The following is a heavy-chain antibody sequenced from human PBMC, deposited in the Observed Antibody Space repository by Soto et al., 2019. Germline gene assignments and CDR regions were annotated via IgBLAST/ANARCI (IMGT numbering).Heavy chain of an antibody. CDR1: GYTFSNYD. Sequence: QVQLVQSGAELKKPGASVKVSCKASGYTFSNYDMNWVRKATGQGPEWTGWVNTNNGDTGYAQKSQGRVTLTTDISTTTAYMELTSLRSEDTAIYYCAKVSRKGSAIDFDYWGQGTLITVSS. D-gene: IGHD3-10*01. CDR3: AKVSRKGSAIDFDY. V-gene: IGHV1-8*01. J-gene: IGHJ4*02. CDR2: VNTNNGDT.